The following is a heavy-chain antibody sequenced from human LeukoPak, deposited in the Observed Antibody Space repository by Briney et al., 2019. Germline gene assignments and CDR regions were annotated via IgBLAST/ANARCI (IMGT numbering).Heavy chain of an antibody. J-gene: IGHJ5*02. CDR1: GGSISSGNYY. CDR3: ARDGGITGNWFDP. V-gene: IGHV4-61*02. Sequence: PSETLSLTCTVSGGSISSGNYYWSWIRRPAGTGLEWIGRIYSSGSTYYNPSLKSRVTISVDTSKNQFSLKLSSVTAADTAVYYCARDGGITGNWFDPWGQGALVTVSS. CDR2: IYSSGST. D-gene: IGHD1-20*01.